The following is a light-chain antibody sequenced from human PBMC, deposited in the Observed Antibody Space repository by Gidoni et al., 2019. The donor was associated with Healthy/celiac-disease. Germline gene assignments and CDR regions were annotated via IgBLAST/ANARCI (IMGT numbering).Light chain of an antibody. CDR1: QDISNY. CDR3: QQYDNLLT. Sequence: DIQMTQSPSSLSASVGDRVTITCQASQDISNYLNWYQQKPGKAPKRLSYDASNLETGVPSRFSGSGSGTDFTFTISSLQPEDIATYYCQQYDNLLTFGPGTKVDIK. V-gene: IGKV1-33*01. J-gene: IGKJ3*01. CDR2: DAS.